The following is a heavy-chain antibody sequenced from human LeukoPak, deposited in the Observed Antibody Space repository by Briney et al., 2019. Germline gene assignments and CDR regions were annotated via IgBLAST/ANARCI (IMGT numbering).Heavy chain of an antibody. V-gene: IGHV1-8*01. D-gene: IGHD3-3*01. Sequence: GASVKVSCKASGYTFTSYDINWVRQATGQGLEWMGWMNPNSGNTGYAQKFQGRVTMTRNTSISTAYMELSSLRSEDTAVYYCARSLRPSAITIFGVVIERDGNWFDPWGQGTLVTVSS. CDR2: MNPNSGNT. CDR3: ARSLRPSAITIFGVVIERDGNWFDP. CDR1: GYTFTSYD. J-gene: IGHJ5*02.